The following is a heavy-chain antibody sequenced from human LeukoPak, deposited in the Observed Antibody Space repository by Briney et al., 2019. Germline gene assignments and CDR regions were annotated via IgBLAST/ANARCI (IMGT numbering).Heavy chain of an antibody. J-gene: IGHJ4*02. CDR1: GFTFSSYG. CDR3: AKDWRYYVSSGSLGLPDY. D-gene: IGHD3-22*01. Sequence: PGGSLRLSCAASGFTFSSYGMHWVRQAPGKGLEWVAVIWYDGSNKYYADSVKGRFTISRYNSKNTLYLQMNSLRVEDTAVYYCAKDWRYYVSSGSLGLPDYWGQGTLVTVSS. V-gene: IGHV3-33*06. CDR2: IWYDGSNK.